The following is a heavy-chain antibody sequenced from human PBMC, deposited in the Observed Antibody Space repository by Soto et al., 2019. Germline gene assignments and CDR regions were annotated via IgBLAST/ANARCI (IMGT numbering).Heavy chain of an antibody. CDR2: INPNSGDT. J-gene: IGHJ6*02. CDR3: AKGGAIVAAGTRVYLYNAMNV. V-gene: IGHV1-2*02. CDR1: GYTFTGYY. Sequence: ASVKVSCKASGYTFTGYYVHWVRQAPGQGLEWMGWINPNSGDTYLAQRFQGRVTMNRDTSIGTAYMELRGLTSDDTAEYYCAKGGAIVAAGTRVYLYNAMNVWGQGTTVTVSS. D-gene: IGHD1-26*01.